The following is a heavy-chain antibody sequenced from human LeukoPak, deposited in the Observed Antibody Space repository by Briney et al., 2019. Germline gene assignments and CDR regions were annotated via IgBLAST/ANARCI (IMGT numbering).Heavy chain of an antibody. CDR1: GGSISSSSYY. CDR2: IYYSGST. CDR3: ARDYGGNSGDYFDY. Sequence: SETLSLTCTVSGGSISSSSYYWGWLRQPPGKGREWTGSIYYSGSTYYNPSLKSRVTTSVDTSKNQCSLKLSSVTAADTAVSYCARDYGGNSGDYFDYWGQGTLVTVSS. J-gene: IGHJ4*02. D-gene: IGHD4-23*01. V-gene: IGHV4-39*02.